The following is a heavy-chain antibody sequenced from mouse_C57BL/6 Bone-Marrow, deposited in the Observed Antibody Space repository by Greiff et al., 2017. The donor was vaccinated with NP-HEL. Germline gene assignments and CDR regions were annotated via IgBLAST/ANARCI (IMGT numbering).Heavy chain of an antibody. Sequence: EVKLMESGGGLVQPGGSLKLSCAASGFTFSDYYMYWVRQTPEKRLEWVAYISNGGGSTYYPDTVKGRFTISRDNAKNTLYLQMSRLKSEDTAMYYCARPGAMGYWGQKTSVTVSS. J-gene: IGHJ4*01. V-gene: IGHV5-12*01. CDR3: ARPGAMGY. CDR1: GFTFSDYY. CDR2: ISNGGGST.